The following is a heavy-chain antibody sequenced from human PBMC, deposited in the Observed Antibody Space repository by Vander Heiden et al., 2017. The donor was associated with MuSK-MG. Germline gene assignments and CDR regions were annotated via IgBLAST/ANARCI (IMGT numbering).Heavy chain of an antibody. Sequence: QVQLQQWGAGLLKPSETLSLTCAVYGGSFSGYYWSWIRQPPGKGLEWIGEINHSGSTNYNPSLKSRVTISVDTSKNQFSLKLSSVTAADTAVYYCARGLDPKGSSGWMWGQGTLVTVSS. J-gene: IGHJ4*02. CDR3: ARGLDPKGSSGWM. CDR1: GGSFSGYY. CDR2: INHSGST. V-gene: IGHV4-34*01. D-gene: IGHD6-19*01.